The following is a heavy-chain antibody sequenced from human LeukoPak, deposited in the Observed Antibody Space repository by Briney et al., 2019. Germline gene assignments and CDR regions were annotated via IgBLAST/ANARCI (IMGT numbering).Heavy chain of an antibody. CDR2: ISTTGTTV. CDR3: ARAPHNDAFDI. J-gene: IGHJ3*02. Sequence: GGSLRLSCAASGFTFSTYDMNWVRQAPGKGLEWVSHISTTGTTVYYADAVKGRFTISRDNAKNSLYLQMNSLRAEDTAVYYCARAPHNDAFDIWGQGTMVTVSS. CDR1: GFTFSTYD. V-gene: IGHV3-48*03.